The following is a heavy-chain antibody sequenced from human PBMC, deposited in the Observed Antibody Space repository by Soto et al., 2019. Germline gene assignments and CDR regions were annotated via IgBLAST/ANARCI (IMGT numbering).Heavy chain of an antibody. V-gene: IGHV3-74*01. D-gene: IGHD3-10*01. J-gene: IGHJ6*02. CDR2: ITSDGSST. Sequence: EVQLVESGGGLVQPGGSLRLSCAASGFTFSSYYMNWVRQAPGKGLVWVARITSDGSSTTYADSVKGRFTISRGNAKNTLDLQMNSLSAEDTAVYSCARERGGGFGDVWGRGTTVAVSS. CDR3: ARERGGGFGDV. CDR1: GFTFSSYY.